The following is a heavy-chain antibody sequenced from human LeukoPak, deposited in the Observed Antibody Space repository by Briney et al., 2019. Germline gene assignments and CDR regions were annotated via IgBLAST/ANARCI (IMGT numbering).Heavy chain of an antibody. V-gene: IGHV1-69*13. CDR2: IIPIFGTA. D-gene: IGHD3-10*01. CDR1: VCTFSSYA. J-gene: IGHJ5*02. Sequence: SSVKVSCKASVCTFSSYAISWVRQAPGHGLEWMGGIIPIFGTANYAQKFQGSVTTTADESTSTAYLGLSSLRSEETAVYYCARTWGRIGGWKNWFDDWGQGTLVTVSS. CDR3: ARTWGRIGGWKNWFDD.